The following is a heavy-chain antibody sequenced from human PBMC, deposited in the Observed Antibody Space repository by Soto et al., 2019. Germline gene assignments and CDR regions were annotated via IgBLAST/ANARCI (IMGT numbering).Heavy chain of an antibody. V-gene: IGHV4-59*08. CDR2: IYYSGST. J-gene: IGHJ2*01. Sequence: QVQLQESVPGLVKPSETLSLTCTVSGGSISSYYWSWIRQPPGKGLEWIGYIYYSGSTNYNPSLKGRVTISVDTYKNQFSLKLSSVTAADTSVYYCARFNWYFDLWGRGTLVSVSS. CDR1: GGSISSYY. CDR3: ARFNWYFDL.